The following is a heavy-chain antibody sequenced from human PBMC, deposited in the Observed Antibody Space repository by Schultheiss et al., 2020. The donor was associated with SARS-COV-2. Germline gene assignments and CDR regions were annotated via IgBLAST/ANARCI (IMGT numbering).Heavy chain of an antibody. V-gene: IGHV3-33*06. CDR1: GFTFSSYG. CDR2: IWYDGSNK. D-gene: IGHD6-13*01. Sequence: GESLKISCAASGFTFSSYGMHWVRQAPGKGLEWVAVIWYDGSNKYYADSVKGRFTISRDNSKNTLYLQMNSLRAEDTAVYYCAKGSGSSSWHYYYYGMDVWGQGTTVTVSS. J-gene: IGHJ6*02. CDR3: AKGSGSSSWHYYYYGMDV.